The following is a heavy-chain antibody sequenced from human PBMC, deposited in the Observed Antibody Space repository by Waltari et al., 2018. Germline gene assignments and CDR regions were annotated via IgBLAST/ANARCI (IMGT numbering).Heavy chain of an antibody. J-gene: IGHJ4*02. CDR1: GGSFSGYH. Sequence: QVQLQQWGAGLLKPSETLSLTCAVYGGSFSGYHWSWIRQPPGKGLEWIGEINHSGSTNYNPSLKSRVTISVDTSKNQFSLKLSSVTAADTAVYYCARDGGGSGSSRTRYFDYWGQGTLVTVSS. CDR2: INHSGST. V-gene: IGHV4-34*01. D-gene: IGHD3-10*01. CDR3: ARDGGGSGSSRTRYFDY.